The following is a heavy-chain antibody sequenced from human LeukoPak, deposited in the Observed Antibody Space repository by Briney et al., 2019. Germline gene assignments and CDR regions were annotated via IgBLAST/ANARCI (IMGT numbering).Heavy chain of an antibody. CDR1: GDSIGSSY. V-gene: IGHV4-59*01. CDR3: ARDSRGGGPDFDY. J-gene: IGHJ4*02. D-gene: IGHD3-16*01. CDR2: FHNSGTS. Sequence: SETLSLTCTVSGDSIGSSYWAWIRQPPGKGLEWIGYFHNSGTSSYNPSLKSRVTISLDTSINQFSLKMTSVTAADTAFYYCARDSRGGGPDFDYWGQGILVTVSS.